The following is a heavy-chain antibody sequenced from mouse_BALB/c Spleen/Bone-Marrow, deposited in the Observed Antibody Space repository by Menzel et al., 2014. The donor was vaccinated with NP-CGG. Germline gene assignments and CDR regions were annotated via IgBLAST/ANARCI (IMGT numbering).Heavy chain of an antibody. D-gene: IGHD2-1*01. CDR1: GFSLTSYG. CDR3: ARDENYYGNYGTMAY. CDR2: IWAGGST. Sequence: QVQLQQSGPGLVAPSQSLSITCTVSGFSLTSYGVHWVRQPPGKGLEWLGVIWAGGSTNYNSALMSRLSISKDSSKSQVFLKMNSLQTDDTAMYYCARDENYYGNYGTMAYWGQGTSVTVSS. J-gene: IGHJ4*01. V-gene: IGHV2-9*02.